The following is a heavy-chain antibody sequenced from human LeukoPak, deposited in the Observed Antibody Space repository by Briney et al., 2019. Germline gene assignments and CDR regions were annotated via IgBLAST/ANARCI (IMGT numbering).Heavy chain of an antibody. Sequence: GGSLRLSCAASGFTFSDSSIHWVRQASGKGLEWIGLMEKELNGYATAYAASVRGRFTISRDDSQNTAYLQMDSLKTEDTALYSCTRDSGTYNWLHPWGQGTLVTVPS. V-gene: IGHV3-73*01. CDR1: GFTFSDSS. J-gene: IGHJ5*02. D-gene: IGHD1-26*01. CDR2: MEKELNGYAT. CDR3: TRDSGTYNWLHP.